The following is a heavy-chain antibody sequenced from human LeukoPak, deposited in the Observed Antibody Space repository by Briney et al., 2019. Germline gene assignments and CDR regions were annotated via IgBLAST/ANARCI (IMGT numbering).Heavy chain of an antibody. J-gene: IGHJ6*02. D-gene: IGHD6-13*01. V-gene: IGHV1-69*13. CDR1: GGTFSSYA. CDR2: IIPIFGTA. CDR3: ARPLSGGSSWYSLYYYGMDV. Sequence: ASVKVCCKASGGTFSSYAISWVRQAPGQGLEWMGGIIPIFGTANYAQKFQGRVTITADESTSTAYMELSSLRSEDTAVYYCARPLSGGSSWYSLYYYGMDVWGQGTTVTVSS.